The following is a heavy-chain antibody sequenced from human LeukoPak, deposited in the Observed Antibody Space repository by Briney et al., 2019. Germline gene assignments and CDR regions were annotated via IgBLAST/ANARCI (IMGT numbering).Heavy chain of an antibody. CDR1: GGTFSSYA. CDR2: IIPITGTA. CDR3: ARDRKWELGNWFDP. V-gene: IGHV1-69*13. Sequence: EASVKVSCKASGGTFSSYAISWARQTPGQGLEWMGGIIPITGTANYAQKFQDRATITADESTSTAYMELSSLRSDDTAVYYCARDRKWELGNWFDPWGQGTLVTVSS. J-gene: IGHJ5*02. D-gene: IGHD1-26*01.